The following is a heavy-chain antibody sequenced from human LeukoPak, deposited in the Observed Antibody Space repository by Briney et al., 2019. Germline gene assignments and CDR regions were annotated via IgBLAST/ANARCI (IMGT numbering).Heavy chain of an antibody. J-gene: IGHJ4*02. CDR3: AHYDYGDSPTVDYFDY. Sequence: ESGPTLVNPTQTLTLTCTFSGFSLSTSGVGVAWIRQPPGKALEWLALIYWDDDKRYSPSLKSRITITKDTSKNQVALTMTNMDPVDTATYSCAHYDYGDSPTVDYFDYWGQGTLVTVSS. V-gene: IGHV2-5*02. D-gene: IGHD4-17*01. CDR2: IYWDDDK. CDR1: GFSLSTSGVG.